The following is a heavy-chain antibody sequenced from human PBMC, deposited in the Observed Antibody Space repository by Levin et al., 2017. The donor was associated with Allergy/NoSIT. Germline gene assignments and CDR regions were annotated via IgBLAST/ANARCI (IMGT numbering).Heavy chain of an antibody. CDR1: GGSISSSSYQ. J-gene: IGHJ4*02. CDR2: IYYSGST. V-gene: IGHV4-39*07. CDR3: ARVLSAISASGPEY. D-gene: IGHD2-2*02. Sequence: PSETLSLTCTVSGGSISSSSYQWGWIRQPPGTGLEWIGNIYYSGSTSYNPSLKNRVTISIDTSKNQFFLKLTSVTAAETAVYYCARVLSAISASGPEYLGQGILVTVSS.